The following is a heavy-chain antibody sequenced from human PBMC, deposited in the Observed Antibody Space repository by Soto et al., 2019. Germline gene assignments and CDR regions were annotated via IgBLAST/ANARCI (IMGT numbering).Heavy chain of an antibody. D-gene: IGHD6-13*01. J-gene: IGHJ5*02. CDR2: VSGSGGST. Sequence: HPGGSLRLSCAASGFTFSSYAMSWVRQAPGKGLEWVSTVSGSGGSTYYADSVKGRFTISRDNSKSMLYLQMNSLRAEDTAIYYCAKSRSSPGSWFDPWGQGTLVTVSS. V-gene: IGHV3-23*01. CDR1: GFTFSSYA. CDR3: AKSRSSPGSWFDP.